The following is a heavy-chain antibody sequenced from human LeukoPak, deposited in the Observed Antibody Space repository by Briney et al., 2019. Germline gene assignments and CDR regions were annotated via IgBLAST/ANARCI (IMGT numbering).Heavy chain of an antibody. J-gene: IGHJ4*02. D-gene: IGHD1-14*01. CDR2: INPSGGST. Sequence: ASVKVSCKASGGTFSSYTISWVRQAPGQGLEWMGIINPSGGSTSYAQKFQGRVTMTRDTSTSTVYMELSSLRSEDTAVYYCARDRYPRSFDYWGQGTLVTVSS. CDR1: GGTFSSYT. CDR3: ARDRYPRSFDY. V-gene: IGHV1-46*01.